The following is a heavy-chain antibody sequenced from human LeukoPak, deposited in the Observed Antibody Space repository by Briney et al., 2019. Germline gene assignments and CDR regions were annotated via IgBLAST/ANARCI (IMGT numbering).Heavy chain of an antibody. J-gene: IGHJ3*02. CDR3: AGGTTNTKGAFDM. V-gene: IGHV3-30*03. CDR1: GYPFSGSD. D-gene: IGHD2-8*01. Sequence: GGSLRLSCAASGYPFSGSDIHWVRQAPGKGLEWVAFVSHEGSSKFYAESVKGRFGISRDNSKSTTYLQMNGLRPDDTAVYYCAGGTTNTKGAFDMWGQGTMVTVSS. CDR2: VSHEGSSK.